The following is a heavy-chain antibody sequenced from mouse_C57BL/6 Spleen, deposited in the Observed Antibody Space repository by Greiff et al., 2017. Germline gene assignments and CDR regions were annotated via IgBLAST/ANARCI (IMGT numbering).Heavy chain of an antibody. D-gene: IGHD1-1*01. V-gene: IGHV1-55*01. Sequence: VQLQQPGAELVKPGASVKMSCKASGYTFTSYWITWVKQRPGQGLEWIGDIYPGSGSTNYNEKFKSKATLTVDTSSSTAYMQLSSLTSEDSAVYYCARDITTVVATDYFDYWGQGTTLTVSS. CDR1: GYTFTSYW. CDR2: IYPGSGST. CDR3: ARDITTVVATDYFDY. J-gene: IGHJ2*01.